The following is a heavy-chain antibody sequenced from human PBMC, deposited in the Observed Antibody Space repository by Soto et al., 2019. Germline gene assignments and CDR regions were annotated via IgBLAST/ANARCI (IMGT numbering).Heavy chain of an antibody. D-gene: IGHD6-13*01. CDR2: IIPIFGTA. Sequence: GASVNVSCKASGGTFSSYAISWVRQAPGQGLEWMGGIIPIFGTANYAQKFQGRVTITADESTSTAYMELSSLRSEDTAVYYCATGIAAAGTVDYWGQGTLVTVSS. CDR1: GGTFSSYA. CDR3: ATGIAAAGTVDY. J-gene: IGHJ4*02. V-gene: IGHV1-69*13.